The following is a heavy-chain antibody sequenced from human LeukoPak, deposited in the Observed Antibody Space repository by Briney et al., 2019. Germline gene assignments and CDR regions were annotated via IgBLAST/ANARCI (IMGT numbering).Heavy chain of an antibody. Sequence: GGALRLSCAASGFTFSSYGMSWVRQAPGKGLEWVSSISGSGGSTWYADSVKGRFTISRDNSKNTLYVQMNSLRAEDTAVYYCAASQDVGAYYFDWWGQGTLVTVSS. D-gene: IGHD3-16*01. CDR1: GFTFSSYG. CDR2: ISGSGGST. CDR3: AASQDVGAYYFDW. J-gene: IGHJ4*02. V-gene: IGHV3-23*01.